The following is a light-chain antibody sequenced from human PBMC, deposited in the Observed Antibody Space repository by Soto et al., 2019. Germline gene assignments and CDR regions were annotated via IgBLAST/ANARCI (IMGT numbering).Light chain of an antibody. Sequence: QSALTQPASVSGSPGQSITISCTGTSSDVGGYNYVSWYQQHPGKAPKLMIYDVTTRPSGVSNRFSGSKSGNTASLTISGLQPEDEADYYCSSYKSSSTRVFGTGTKVTVL. CDR3: SSYKSSSTRV. CDR1: SSDVGGYNY. V-gene: IGLV2-14*01. CDR2: DVT. J-gene: IGLJ1*01.